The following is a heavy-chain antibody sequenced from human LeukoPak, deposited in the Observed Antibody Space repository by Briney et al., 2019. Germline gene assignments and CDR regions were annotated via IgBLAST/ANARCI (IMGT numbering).Heavy chain of an antibody. J-gene: IGHJ6*04. CDR3: ARDSRGRPRGVILNYYGMDV. CDR1: GFTFSSYA. CDR2: ISYDGSNK. Sequence: GRSLRLSCAASGFTFSSYAMHGVRQAPGKGLEWVAVISYDGSNKYYAGSVKGRFTISRDNSKNTLYLQMNSLRAEDTAVYYCARDSRGRPRGVILNYYGMDVWGKGTTVTVSS. V-gene: IGHV3-30*04. D-gene: IGHD3-10*01.